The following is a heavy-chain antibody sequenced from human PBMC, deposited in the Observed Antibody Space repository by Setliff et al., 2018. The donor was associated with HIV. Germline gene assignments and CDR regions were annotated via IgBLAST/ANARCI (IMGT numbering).Heavy chain of an antibody. Sequence: SETLSLTCAVSGFSISSGFYWAWIRQPPGKGLEWIGSIYRSGSTYYNPSLKSRVTISADTSKNQFSLKLTSVTAADTAVYYCARREWLPMPGAFDIWGQGTMVTVSS. CDR3: ARREWLPMPGAFDI. D-gene: IGHD3-3*01. J-gene: IGHJ3*02. CDR2: IYRSGST. CDR1: GFSISSGFY. V-gene: IGHV4-38-2*01.